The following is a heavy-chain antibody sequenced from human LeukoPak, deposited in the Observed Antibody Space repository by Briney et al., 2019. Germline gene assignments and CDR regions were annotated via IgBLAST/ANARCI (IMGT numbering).Heavy chain of an antibody. D-gene: IGHD1-7*01. CDR2: ISSSSSYI. Sequence: GGSLRLSCAASGFTFSSYSMNWVRQAPGKGLEWVSSISSSSSYIYYADSVKGRFTISRDNAKNSLYLQMNSLRAEDTAVYYCAREQELLAFDIWGQGTMVTVSS. J-gene: IGHJ3*02. CDR3: AREQELLAFDI. V-gene: IGHV3-21*01. CDR1: GFTFSSYS.